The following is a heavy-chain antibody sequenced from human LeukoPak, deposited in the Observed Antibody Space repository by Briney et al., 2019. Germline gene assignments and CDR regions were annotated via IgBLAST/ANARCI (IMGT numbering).Heavy chain of an antibody. CDR2: IYPGDSDT. D-gene: IGHD6-13*01. V-gene: IGHV5-51*01. J-gene: IGHJ5*02. CDR3: ARRAAAGTTKNWFDP. Sequence: GESLKISCKGSGYSFTSYWIGWVRQMPGKGLEWMGIIYPGDSDTRYSPSFQGQVSISADKSISTAYLQWSSLKASDTALYYCARRAAAGTTKNWFDPWGQGTLVTVSS. CDR1: GYSFTSYW.